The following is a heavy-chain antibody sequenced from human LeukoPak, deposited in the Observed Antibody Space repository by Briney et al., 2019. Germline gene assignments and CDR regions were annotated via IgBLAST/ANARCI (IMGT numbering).Heavy chain of an antibody. D-gene: IGHD6-19*01. V-gene: IGHV3-23*05. Sequence: GRTLRLSCAASGFTFSSYATRGVPHAPGKGLEWVPAISDRSAYYPYSVKGRFTTSRDNSKNTLHLQMNSLRVEDTAVYYCAKGRGTSGESCDYWGQGTLVTVSS. J-gene: IGHJ4*02. CDR3: AKGRGTSGESCDY. CDR2: ISDRSA. CDR1: GFTFSSYA.